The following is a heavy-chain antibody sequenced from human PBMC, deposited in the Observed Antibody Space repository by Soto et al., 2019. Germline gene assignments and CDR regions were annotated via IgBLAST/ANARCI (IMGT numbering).Heavy chain of an antibody. CDR1: GYTFSSYS. D-gene: IGHD6-6*01. Sequence: GGSLRLSCAASGYTFSSYSMNWVRQAPGKGLEWVSYISSSSNTIYYADSVKGRFTISRDNAKNSLYLQMNSLRAEDTAVYYCARSIAARLNWFDPWGQGTLVTVSS. CDR3: ARSIAARLNWFDP. V-gene: IGHV3-48*04. CDR2: ISSSSNTI. J-gene: IGHJ5*02.